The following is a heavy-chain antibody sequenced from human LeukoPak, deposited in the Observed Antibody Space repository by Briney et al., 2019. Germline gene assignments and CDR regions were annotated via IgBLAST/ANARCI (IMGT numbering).Heavy chain of an antibody. Sequence: GGSLRLSCAASGFIFSDYWMHWVRQGPGKGLVWVSRIKSDGSSTSYADSEKGRFTISRDNAKNTVYVHMNSLRDEDTAVYYCARGGRYAYFLDYWGQGTLVTVSS. CDR2: IKSDGSST. CDR1: GFIFSDYW. D-gene: IGHD3-16*01. V-gene: IGHV3-74*01. J-gene: IGHJ4*02. CDR3: ARGGRYAYFLDY.